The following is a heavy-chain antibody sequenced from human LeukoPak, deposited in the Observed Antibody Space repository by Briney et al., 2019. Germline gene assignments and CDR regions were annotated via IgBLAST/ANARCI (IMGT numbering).Heavy chain of an antibody. V-gene: IGHV3-11*04. CDR1: GFSFSDYY. J-gene: IGHJ4*02. D-gene: IGHD6-19*01. CDR3: ASGSGWFSFDS. CDR2: ISSSSGTI. Sequence: GGSLRLSCAASGFSFSDYYMSWIRQPPGKGLEWLSYISSSSGTIYYADSVKGRFTISRDNAQNSLFLQMNSLRAEDTAVYFCASGSGWFSFDSWGQGTLVTVSS.